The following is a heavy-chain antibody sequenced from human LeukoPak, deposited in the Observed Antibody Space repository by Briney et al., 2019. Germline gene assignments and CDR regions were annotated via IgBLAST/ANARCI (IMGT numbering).Heavy chain of an antibody. V-gene: IGHV3-30*03. CDR3: ARGDYGDYQPWDYYYYGMDV. Sequence: GGSLRLSCAASGFTFSSYGMHWVRQAPGKGLEWVAVISYDGDNQYYADSVKGRFTISRDNAKNSLYLQMNSLRAEDTAVYYCARGDYGDYQPWDYYYYGMDVWGQGTTVTVSS. CDR2: ISYDGDNQ. J-gene: IGHJ6*02. CDR1: GFTFSSYG. D-gene: IGHD4-17*01.